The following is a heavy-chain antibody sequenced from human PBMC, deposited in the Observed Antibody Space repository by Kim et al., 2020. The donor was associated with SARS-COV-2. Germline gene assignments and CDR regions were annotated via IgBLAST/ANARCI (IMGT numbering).Heavy chain of an antibody. Sequence: GGSLRLSCAASGFTFSTFSMNWVRQAPGKGLEWVAYLSSTFTTIYYADSVKGRFTISRDNAKNSLYLQMSSLKAEDTALYYCARDNRGYGMDIWGQGTTVTVS. J-gene: IGHJ6*02. V-gene: IGHV3-48*04. CDR1: GFTFSTFS. D-gene: IGHD3-10*01. CDR2: LSSTFTTI. CDR3: ARDNRGYGMDI.